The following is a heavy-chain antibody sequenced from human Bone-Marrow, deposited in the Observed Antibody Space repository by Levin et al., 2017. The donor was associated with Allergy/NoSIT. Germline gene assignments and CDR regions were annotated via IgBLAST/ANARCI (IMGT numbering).Heavy chain of an antibody. D-gene: IGHD6-13*01. CDR3: ARVRYSSTHNWFDP. CDR2: MNPNSGNT. J-gene: IGHJ5*02. Sequence: ASVKVSCKASGYTFTSYDINWVRQATGQGLEWMGWMNPNSGNTGYAQKFQGRVTMTRNTSTSTAYMELSSLRSEDTAVYYCARVRYSSTHNWFDPWGQGTLVIVSS. V-gene: IGHV1-8*01. CDR1: GYTFTSYD.